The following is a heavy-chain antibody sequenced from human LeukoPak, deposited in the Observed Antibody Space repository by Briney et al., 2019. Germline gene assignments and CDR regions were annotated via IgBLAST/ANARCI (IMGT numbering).Heavy chain of an antibody. CDR1: GFTFSSYA. CDR2: ISSNGGSK. J-gene: IGHJ6*02. CDR3: VRDSYTAGDYYYYGMDV. Sequence: PGGSLRLSCAASGFTFSSYAMHWVRQAPGKGLEYVSAISSNGGSKNYANSVKGRFTISRENSKNTLYLQMGSLRAEDMAVYYCVRDSYTAGDYYYYGMDVWGQGTTVTVSS. V-gene: IGHV3-64*01. D-gene: IGHD6-19*01.